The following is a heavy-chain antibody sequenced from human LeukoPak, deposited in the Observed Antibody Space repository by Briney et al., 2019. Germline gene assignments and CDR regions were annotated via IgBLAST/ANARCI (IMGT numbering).Heavy chain of an antibody. CDR2: VNPNSGHT. J-gene: IGHJ4*02. CDR3: ARGAPGSYCSGGSCPYFDY. D-gene: IGHD2-15*01. CDR1: GYTFTGYY. Sequence: ASVKVSCKAPGYTFTGYYMHWVRQATGQGLEWMGWVNPNSGHTGYAQKFQGRVTMTTNTSISTAYMELSSLRSEDTAVYYCARGAPGSYCSGGSCPYFDYWGQGTLVSVSS. V-gene: IGHV1-8*02.